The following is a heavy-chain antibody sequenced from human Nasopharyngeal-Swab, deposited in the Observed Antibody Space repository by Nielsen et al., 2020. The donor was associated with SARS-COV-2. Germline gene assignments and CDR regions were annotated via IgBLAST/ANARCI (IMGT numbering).Heavy chain of an antibody. D-gene: IGHD1-26*01. Sequence: GESLKISCAASGFTFSSYWMSWVRQAPGKGLEWVSAISGSGGSTYYADSVKGRFTISRDNSKNTLYLQMNSLRAEDTAVYYCAKTMGARKGVTNWFDPWGQGTLVTVSS. J-gene: IGHJ5*02. CDR2: ISGSGGST. V-gene: IGHV3-23*01. CDR1: GFTFSSYW. CDR3: AKTMGARKGVTNWFDP.